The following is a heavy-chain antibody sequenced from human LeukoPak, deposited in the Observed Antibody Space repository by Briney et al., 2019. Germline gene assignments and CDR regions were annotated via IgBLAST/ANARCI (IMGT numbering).Heavy chain of an antibody. D-gene: IGHD3-22*01. CDR3: TKAKGQSWLFSHY. J-gene: IGHJ4*02. V-gene: IGHV3-30*02. CDR1: GFTFNSYG. CDR2: IQYDGSNK. Sequence: GGSLGLSCAASGFTFNSYGINWVRQAPGKGLEWVAFIQYDGSNKYYADSVKGRFTVSRDNSKSTVYLQMNDLRGEDTAVYYCTKAKGQSWLFSHYWGRGTLVTVSS.